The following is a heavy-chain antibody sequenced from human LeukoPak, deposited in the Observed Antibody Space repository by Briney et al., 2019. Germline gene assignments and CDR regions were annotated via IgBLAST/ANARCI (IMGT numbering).Heavy chain of an antibody. Sequence: GGSLRLSCAASGFTFRGFWMSWVRQAPGKGLEWVSFIYSGGSTYYADSVKGRFTISRDNSKNTLYLQMNSLRAEDTAVYYCARERDYGDYFDYWGQGTLVTVSS. CDR3: ARERDYGDYFDY. V-gene: IGHV3-53*01. CDR2: IYSGGST. D-gene: IGHD4-17*01. J-gene: IGHJ4*02. CDR1: GFTFRGFW.